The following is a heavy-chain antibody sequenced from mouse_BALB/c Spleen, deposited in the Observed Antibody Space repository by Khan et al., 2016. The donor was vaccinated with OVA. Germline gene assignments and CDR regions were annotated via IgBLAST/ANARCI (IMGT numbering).Heavy chain of an antibody. Sequence: VQLKQSGPELVKPGASVKMSCKASGYTFTDQYMKWMKQSPGKSLEWIGDINPNNGDTFYNQKFKGKATLTVDKSSRTAYMQLNSLTSEDSAVYYCARGLFDVWGVGTTVTVSS. J-gene: IGHJ1*01. CDR2: INPNNGDT. V-gene: IGHV1-26*01. CDR3: ARGLFDV. CDR1: GYTFTDQY.